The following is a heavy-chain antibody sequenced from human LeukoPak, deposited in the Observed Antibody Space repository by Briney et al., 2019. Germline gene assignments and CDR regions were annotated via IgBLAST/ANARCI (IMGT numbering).Heavy chain of an antibody. D-gene: IGHD3-3*01. CDR2: ISPDSGNT. Sequence: ASVTVSFTASGYTFNIDRTRWVRQAPGQGGGRMGGISPDSGNTHYVQKFQGRVTMTTDTSTSTAYMELTSLRSDDTAVYYCARIEYDFWSRYYGIDYWGQGTLVSVSS. V-gene: IGHV1-18*01. J-gene: IGHJ4*02. CDR3: ARIEYDFWSRYYGIDY. CDR1: GYTFNIDR.